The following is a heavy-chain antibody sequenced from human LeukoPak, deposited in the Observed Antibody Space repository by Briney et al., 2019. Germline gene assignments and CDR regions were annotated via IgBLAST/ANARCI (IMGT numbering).Heavy chain of an antibody. J-gene: IGHJ4*02. Sequence: SETLSLTCIVSGGSISTSSYYWGWIRQPPGKGLEWIGTIYYSGSTYYNPSLKSRVTISVDTSKNQLSLKLTSVTAADTAMYYCARESGAFSPFGFWGQGTLVTVSS. CDR2: IYYSGST. CDR1: GGSISTSSYY. D-gene: IGHD1-26*01. V-gene: IGHV4-39*07. CDR3: ARESGAFSPFGF.